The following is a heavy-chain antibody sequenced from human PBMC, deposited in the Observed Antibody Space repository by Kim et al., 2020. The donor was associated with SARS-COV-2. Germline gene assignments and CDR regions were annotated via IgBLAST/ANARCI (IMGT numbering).Heavy chain of an antibody. J-gene: IGHJ4*02. CDR2: IDGSDGTT. Sequence: GGSLRLSCTTSGFTFTGYAMSWVRQAPGKGLEWVSSIDGSDGTTYYVDSVKGRFTISRDDTKSTQYLWMTSLRADDTAVYYCLKGGWGWVWDHLGQGA. CDR1: GFTFTGYA. V-gene: IGHV3-23*01. D-gene: IGHD2-21*01. CDR3: LKGGWGWVWDH.